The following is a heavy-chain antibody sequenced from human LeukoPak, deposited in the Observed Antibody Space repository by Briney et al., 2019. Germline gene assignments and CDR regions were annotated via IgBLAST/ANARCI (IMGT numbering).Heavy chain of an antibody. CDR1: GFTFSSYE. V-gene: IGHV3-48*03. CDR2: TSSSSSTI. CDR3: ARGESTSYDPLGGIFDY. D-gene: IGHD2-2*01. J-gene: IGHJ4*02. Sequence: PGGSLRLSCAASGFTFSSYEMNWVRQAPGKGLEWVSYTSSSSSTIFYADSAKGRFTISRDNAKNSLFLQMNSLRAEDTAVYYCARGESTSYDPLGGIFDYWGQGVLVTVSS.